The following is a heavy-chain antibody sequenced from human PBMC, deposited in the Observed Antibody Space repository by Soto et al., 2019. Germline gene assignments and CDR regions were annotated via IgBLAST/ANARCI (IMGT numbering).Heavy chain of an antibody. CDR2: IIPIFGTA. CDR1: LCTFIIYA. J-gene: IGHJ6*02. CDR3: ARSRIKLWYCMEV. V-gene: IGHV1-69*06. D-gene: IGHD5-18*01. Sequence: SFNASLCTFIIYAIIFFRRAPGQGLEWMGGIIPIFGTANYAQKFQGIVTITEDKSTSTAYMEMSSLRSEDTAVYYCARSRIKLWYCMEVWGQGTTVTV.